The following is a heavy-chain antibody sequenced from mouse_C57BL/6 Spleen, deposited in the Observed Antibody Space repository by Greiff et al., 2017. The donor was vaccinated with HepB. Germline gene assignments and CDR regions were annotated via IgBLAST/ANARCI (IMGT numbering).Heavy chain of an antibody. CDR1: GYTFTDYE. Sequence: VQLVESGAELVRPGASVTLSCKASGYTFTDYEMHWVKQTPVHGLEWIGAIDPETGGTAYNQKFKGKAILTADKSSSTAYMELRSLTSEDSAVYYYRGEGSSHPYFDYWGQGTTLTVSS. D-gene: IGHD1-1*01. CDR3: RGEGSSHPYFDY. J-gene: IGHJ2*01. V-gene: IGHV1-15*01. CDR2: IDPETGGT.